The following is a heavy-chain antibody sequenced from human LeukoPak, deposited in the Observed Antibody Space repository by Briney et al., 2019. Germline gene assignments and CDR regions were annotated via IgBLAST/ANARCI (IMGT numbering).Heavy chain of an antibody. CDR1: GGIFSSCA. CDR3: ARDLPPYYFDY. V-gene: IGHV1-69*04. CDR2: IIPILGIA. Sequence: SVKVSCKASGGIFSSCAISWVRQAPGQGLEWMGRIIPILGIANYAQKFQGRVTITADKSTSTAYMDLSSLRSEDTAVYYCARDLPPYYFDYWGQGTLVTVSS. J-gene: IGHJ4*02.